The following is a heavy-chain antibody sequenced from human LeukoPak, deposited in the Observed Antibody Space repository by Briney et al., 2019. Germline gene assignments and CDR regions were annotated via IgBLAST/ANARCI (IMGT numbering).Heavy chain of an antibody. CDR1: GFTFSSYG. V-gene: IGHV3-30*02. D-gene: IGHD2-2*01. Sequence: GGSLRLSCAASGFTFSSYGMHWVRQAPGKGLEWVAFIRYDGSNKYYADSVKGRFTISRDNSKNTLYLQMNSLRAEDTAVYYCAKDLRVVPAANDDDYWGRGTLVTVSS. CDR2: IRYDGSNK. CDR3: AKDLRVVPAANDDDY. J-gene: IGHJ4*02.